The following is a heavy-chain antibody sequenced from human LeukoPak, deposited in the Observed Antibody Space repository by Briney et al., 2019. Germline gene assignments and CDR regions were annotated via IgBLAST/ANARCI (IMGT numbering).Heavy chain of an antibody. J-gene: IGHJ4*02. V-gene: IGHV3-23*01. CDR2: ISGSGAST. Sequence: PGGSLRLSCAASGFTLSSYAMSRVRQAPGKGLEWVSAISGSGASTNYADSVKGRFTISRDNSKNTLYLQMNSLRAEDTAVYYCARLATYYYDSSGYYLEYWGQGTLVTVSS. CDR1: GFTLSSYA. D-gene: IGHD3-22*01. CDR3: ARLATYYYDSSGYYLEY.